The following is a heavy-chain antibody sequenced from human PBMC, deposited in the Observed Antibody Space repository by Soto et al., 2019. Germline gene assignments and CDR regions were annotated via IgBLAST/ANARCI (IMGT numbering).Heavy chain of an antibody. J-gene: IGHJ4*02. Sequence: QVQLVQSGAEVKKPGASVKVSCKASGYTFTSYGISWVRQAPGQGLEWMGWISAYNGNTNYAQKLQGRVIMTTDTSTSTAYMELRSLRSDDTAVYYCASTHRYSSSWYHFDYWGQGTLVTVTS. V-gene: IGHV1-18*01. CDR2: ISAYNGNT. D-gene: IGHD6-13*01. CDR3: ASTHRYSSSWYHFDY. CDR1: GYTFTSYG.